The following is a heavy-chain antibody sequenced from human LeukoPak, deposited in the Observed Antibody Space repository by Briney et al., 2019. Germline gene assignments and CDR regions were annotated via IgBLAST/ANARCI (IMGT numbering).Heavy chain of an antibody. D-gene: IGHD4-17*01. J-gene: IGHJ5*02. CDR3: ARAGDYGDYVGWFDP. Sequence: SETLSLTCTVSGGSISSYYWSWIRQPAGKGLEWIGRIHTSGSTNCNPSLKSRVTMSVDTSKKQFSLKLTSVTAADTAVYYCARAGDYGDYVGWFDPWGQGTLVTVSS. CDR2: IHTSGST. CDR1: GGSISSYY. V-gene: IGHV4-4*07.